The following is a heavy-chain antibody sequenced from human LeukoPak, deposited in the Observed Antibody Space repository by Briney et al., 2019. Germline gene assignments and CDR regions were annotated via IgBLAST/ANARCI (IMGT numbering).Heavy chain of an antibody. D-gene: IGHD2-2*01. J-gene: IGHJ5*02. V-gene: IGHV4-38-2*02. Sequence: PSETLSLTCTVSGYSISSGYYWGWIRQPPGKGLEWIGSIYHSGSTYYNPSLKSRVTISVDTSKNQFSLKLSSVTAADTAVYYRARDGPVVVPAALNWFDPWGQGTLVTVSS. CDR2: IYHSGST. CDR3: ARDGPVVVPAALNWFDP. CDR1: GYSISSGYY.